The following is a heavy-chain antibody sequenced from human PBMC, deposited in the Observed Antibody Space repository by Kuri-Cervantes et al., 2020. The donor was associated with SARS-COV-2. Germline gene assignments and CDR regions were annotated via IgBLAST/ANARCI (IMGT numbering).Heavy chain of an antibody. V-gene: IGHV4-59*08. J-gene: IGHJ5*02. Sequence: GSLRLSCTVSGGSISSYYWSWIRQPPGKGLEWIGYIYYSGSTNYNPSLKSRVTMSVDTSKNQFSLKLSSVTAADTAVYYCARQDPIAVAGSYWFDPWGQGTLVTVSS. CDR2: IYYSGST. D-gene: IGHD6-19*01. CDR3: ARQDPIAVAGSYWFDP. CDR1: GGSISSYY.